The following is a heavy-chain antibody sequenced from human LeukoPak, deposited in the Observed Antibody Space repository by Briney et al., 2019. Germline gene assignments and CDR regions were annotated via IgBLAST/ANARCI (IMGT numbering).Heavy chain of an antibody. J-gene: IGHJ4*02. CDR2: IFPSGGEI. Sequence: GGSLRLSCAASGFTFSTFAMIWVRQPPGKGLEWVSIIFPSGGEIHYADSVRGRFTISRDNSKSTLSLQMNSLRAEDTAIYYCATYRQVLLPFESWGQGTLVTVSS. V-gene: IGHV3-23*01. D-gene: IGHD2-8*02. CDR3: ATYRQVLLPFES. CDR1: GFTFSTFA.